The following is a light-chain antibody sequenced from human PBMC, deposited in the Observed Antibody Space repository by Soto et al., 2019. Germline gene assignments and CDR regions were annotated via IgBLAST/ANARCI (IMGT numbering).Light chain of an antibody. J-gene: IGLJ1*01. CDR3: TSYAGSNNYV. CDR1: SSDVGGYNY. CDR2: EVS. V-gene: IGLV2-8*01. Sequence: QSVLTQPPSASGSPGQSVTISCTGTSSDVGGYNYVSWYQQHPGKAPKLMIYEVSKRPSGIPDRFSGSKSGNTASLTVSGLQAEDEAEYYCTSYAGSNNYVYGTGNKVTVL.